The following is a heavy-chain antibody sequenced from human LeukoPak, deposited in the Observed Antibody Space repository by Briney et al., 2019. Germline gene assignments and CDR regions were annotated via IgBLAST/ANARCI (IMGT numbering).Heavy chain of an antibody. CDR1: GFTFSSYS. V-gene: IGHV3-48*04. J-gene: IGHJ4*02. D-gene: IGHD3-9*01. CDR3: ARDLGPFSILTGFFDY. CDR2: ISSSGSTI. Sequence: GGSLRLSCAASGFTFSSYSMNWVRQAPGKGLEWVSYISSSGSTIYYADSVKGRFTISRDNAKNSLYLQMNSLRAEDTAVYYCARDLGPFSILTGFFDYWGQGTLVTVSS.